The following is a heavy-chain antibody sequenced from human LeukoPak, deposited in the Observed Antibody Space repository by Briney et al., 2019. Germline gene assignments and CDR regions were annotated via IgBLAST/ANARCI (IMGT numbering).Heavy chain of an antibody. V-gene: IGHV4-59*01. CDR1: GGSISSYY. Sequence: MSSETLSLTCTVSGGSISSYYWSWIRQPPGKGLEWFGYIYYSGSTNYSPSLKSRLTISVDTSKNQFSLKLSSVTAADTAVYYCARTYGSSGLGYFDLWGRGTLVTVSS. D-gene: IGHD6-13*01. CDR3: ARTYGSSGLGYFDL. CDR2: IYYSGST. J-gene: IGHJ2*01.